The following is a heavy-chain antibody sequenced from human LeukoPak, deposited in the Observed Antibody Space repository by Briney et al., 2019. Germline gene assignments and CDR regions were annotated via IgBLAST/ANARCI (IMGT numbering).Heavy chain of an antibody. CDR3: ARATGIAAAGTPGY. J-gene: IGHJ4*02. CDR2: MNPNSGNT. Sequence: GASVKVSCKASGYTFTSYAMHWVRQAPGQGLEWMGWMNPNSGNTGYAQKFQGRVTMTRNTSISTAYMELSSLRSEDTAVYYCARATGIAAAGTPGYWGQGTLVTVSS. CDR1: GYTFTSYA. D-gene: IGHD6-13*01. V-gene: IGHV1-8*02.